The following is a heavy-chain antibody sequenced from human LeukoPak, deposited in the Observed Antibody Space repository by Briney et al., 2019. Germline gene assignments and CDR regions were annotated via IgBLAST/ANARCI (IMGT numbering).Heavy chain of an antibody. J-gene: IGHJ6*04. Sequence: SETLSLTCTVSGGPVSSGSYYWSWIRQPPGKGLEWIGYIYYSGSTNYNPSLKSRVTISVDTSKNQFSLKLSSVTAADTAVYYCARDGCSGGSCYDGMDVWGKGTTVTVSS. CDR2: IYYSGST. CDR1: GGPVSSGSYY. D-gene: IGHD2-15*01. CDR3: ARDGCSGGSCYDGMDV. V-gene: IGHV4-61*01.